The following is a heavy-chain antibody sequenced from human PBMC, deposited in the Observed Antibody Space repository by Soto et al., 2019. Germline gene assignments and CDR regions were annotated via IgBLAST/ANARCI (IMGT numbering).Heavy chain of an antibody. CDR3: ARETPGPYYDFWSGSANNWFDP. Sequence: GGSLRLSCKASGYTFTSYAMHWVRQAPGQRLEWMGWINAGNGNTKYSQKFQGRVTITRDTSASTAYMELSSLRSEDTAVYYCARETPGPYYDFWSGSANNWFDPWGQGTLVTVSS. CDR1: GYTFTSYA. J-gene: IGHJ5*02. V-gene: IGHV1-3*01. CDR2: INAGNGNT. D-gene: IGHD3-3*01.